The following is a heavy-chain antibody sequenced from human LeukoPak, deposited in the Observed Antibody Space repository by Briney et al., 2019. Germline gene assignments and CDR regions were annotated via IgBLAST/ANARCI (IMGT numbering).Heavy chain of an antibody. V-gene: IGHV1-69*13. J-gene: IGHJ4*02. D-gene: IGHD4-11*01. CDR2: IIPIFGTA. CDR1: GGTFSSYA. Sequence: SVKVSCKASGGTFSSYAISWVRQAPGQGLEWMGGIIPIFGTANYAQKFQGRVTITADESTSTAYMELSSLRSEDTAVYYCARSSQATVTLSPLDYWGQGTLVTVSS. CDR3: ARSSQATVTLSPLDY.